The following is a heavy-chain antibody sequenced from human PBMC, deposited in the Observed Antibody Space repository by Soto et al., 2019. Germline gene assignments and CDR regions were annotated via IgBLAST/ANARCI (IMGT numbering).Heavy chain of an antibody. Sequence: SETLSLTCTVSGGSISTYYWTWIRRSPGRGPEWIGYVYHSGTTNYNPSLESRVTMSLDTSKNQFSLKLSSVTAADTAVYYCARRYGSCFDYWGQGTLVTVSS. CDR3: ARRYGSCFDY. CDR2: VYHSGTT. CDR1: GGSISTYY. V-gene: IGHV4-59*08. D-gene: IGHD5-18*01. J-gene: IGHJ4*02.